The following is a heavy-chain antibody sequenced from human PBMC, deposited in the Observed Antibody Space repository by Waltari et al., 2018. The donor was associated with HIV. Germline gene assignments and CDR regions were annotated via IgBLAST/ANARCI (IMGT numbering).Heavy chain of an antibody. CDR2: IYPGDSDT. D-gene: IGHD2-8*01. Sequence: EVQLVQSGEQVKKPGESLKISCKDSEYTFTTYLNGWVRQLPGKGLEWMGIIYPGDSDTRYSPSFQGQVTISADKSISTAYLQWSSLQASDTAMYYCTKGMYANEDYFGYWGQGTLVTVSS. V-gene: IGHV5-51*03. CDR3: TKGMYANEDYFGY. CDR1: EYTFTTYL. J-gene: IGHJ4*02.